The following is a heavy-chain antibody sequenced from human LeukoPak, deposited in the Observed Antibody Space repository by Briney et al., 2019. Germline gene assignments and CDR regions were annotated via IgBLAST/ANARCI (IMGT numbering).Heavy chain of an antibody. CDR3: ARDSVDTAMGPTPNYYYYYMDV. CDR1: GGTFSSYA. CDR2: IIPIFGTA. J-gene: IGHJ6*03. D-gene: IGHD5-18*01. V-gene: IGHV1-69*05. Sequence: ASVKVSCKASGGTFSSYAISWVRQAPGQGLEWMGGIIPIFGTANYAQKFQGIVTITTDESTSTAYMELSSLRSEDTAVYYCARDSVDTAMGPTPNYYYYYMDVWGKGTTVTVSS.